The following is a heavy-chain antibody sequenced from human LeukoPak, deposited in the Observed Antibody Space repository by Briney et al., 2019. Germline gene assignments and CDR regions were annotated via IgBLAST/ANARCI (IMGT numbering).Heavy chain of an antibody. Sequence: AGGSLRLSCAASGFTFSSYSMNWVSQAPGKWLEWDSYIGTSSRTIYYADSVKGRFTISRDNAKNSLYLQMKSLRDEDTAVYYCARHDYGGNSGDYWGQGTLVTVSS. CDR1: GFTFSSYS. V-gene: IGHV3-48*02. CDR3: ARHDYGGNSGDY. CDR2: IGTSSRTI. J-gene: IGHJ4*02. D-gene: IGHD4-23*01.